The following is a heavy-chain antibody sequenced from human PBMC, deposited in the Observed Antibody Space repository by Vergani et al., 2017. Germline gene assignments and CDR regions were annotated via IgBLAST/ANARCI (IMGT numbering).Heavy chain of an antibody. Sequence: QVQLVQSGAEVKKPGASVKVSCKASGYTFTGYYMHWVRQAPGQGLEWMGWINPNSGGTNYAQKFQGRVTMTRDTSISTAYMELSRLRSDDTAVYYCARDGKGAAKPESPDYWGQGTLVTVSS. V-gene: IGHV1-2*02. CDR1: GYTFTGYY. D-gene: IGHD1-26*01. CDR3: ARDGKGAAKPESPDY. CDR2: INPNSGGT. J-gene: IGHJ4*02.